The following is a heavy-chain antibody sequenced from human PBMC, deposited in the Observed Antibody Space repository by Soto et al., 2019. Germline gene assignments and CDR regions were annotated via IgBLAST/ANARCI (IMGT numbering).Heavy chain of an antibody. CDR1: GFTFRSYP. Sequence: GGSLRLSCAGSGFTFRSYPMSWVRQAPEKWLEWVSSIGVSVGTTYYADSVKGRFTISRDNSQNTLYLEMNSLRAEDTAVYYCAKDWGTLDYWGQGXLVTVYS. D-gene: IGHD7-27*01. CDR3: AKDWGTLDY. V-gene: IGHV3-23*01. J-gene: IGHJ4*02. CDR2: IGVSVGTT.